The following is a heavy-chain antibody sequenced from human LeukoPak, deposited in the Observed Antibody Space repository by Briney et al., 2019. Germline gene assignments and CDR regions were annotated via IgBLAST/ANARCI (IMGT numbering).Heavy chain of an antibody. CDR3: ARDPTLLWFGELLSYYYYYGMDV. CDR1: GYTFTGYH. V-gene: IGHV1-2*02. D-gene: IGHD3-10*01. CDR2: INPNSGGT. Sequence: GASVKVSCKASGYTFTGYHMHWVRQAPGQGLEWIGWINPNSGGTNYAQKFQGRVTMTRDTSISTAYMELSRLRSDDTAVYYCARDPTLLWFGELLSYYYYYGMDVWGQGTTVTVSS. J-gene: IGHJ6*02.